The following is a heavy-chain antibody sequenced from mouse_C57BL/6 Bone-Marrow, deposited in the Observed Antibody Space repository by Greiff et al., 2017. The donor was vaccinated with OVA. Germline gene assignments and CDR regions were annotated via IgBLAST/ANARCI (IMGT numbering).Heavy chain of an antibody. D-gene: IGHD2-1*01. J-gene: IGHJ2*01. Sequence: EVKLVESGGDLVKPGGSLKLSCAASGFTFRSYGMSWVRQTPDKRLEWVATISSGGSYTYYPDSVKGRFTISRDNAKNTLYLQMSSLKSEDTAMYYCARQGDGNSYYVDYWGQGTTLTVSS. CDR2: ISSGGSYT. CDR3: ARQGDGNSYYVDY. CDR1: GFTFRSYG. V-gene: IGHV5-6*01.